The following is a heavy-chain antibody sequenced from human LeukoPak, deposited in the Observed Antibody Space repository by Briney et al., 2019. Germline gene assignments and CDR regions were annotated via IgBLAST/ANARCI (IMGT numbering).Heavy chain of an antibody. CDR2: INISGSS. J-gene: IGHJ5*02. D-gene: IGHD6-25*01. V-gene: IGHV4-4*07. CDR3: AREGGGPRWLDP. CDR1: GGSISSYY. Sequence: SETLSLTCTVSGGSISSYYWSWIRQPAGKGPEWIGRINISGSSNYNPSLRSRVTMSVDTSKNQLYLNLSSVTAADTAVYYCAREGGGPRWLDPWGQGTLVTVSS.